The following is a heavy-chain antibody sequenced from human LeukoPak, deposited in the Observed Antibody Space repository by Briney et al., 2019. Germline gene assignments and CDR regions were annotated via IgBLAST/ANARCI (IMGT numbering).Heavy chain of an antibody. CDR1: GGSISSHY. CDR3: ARVSPEGYPAGYYYYYYMDV. J-gene: IGHJ6*03. CDR2: IYYSGST. D-gene: IGHD1-14*01. Sequence: SETLSLTCTVSGGSISSHYWSWIRQPPGKGLEWIGYIYYSGSTNYNPSLESRVTISVDTSKNQFSLKLSSVTAADTAVYYCARVSPEGYPAGYYYYYYMDVWGKGTTVTVSS. V-gene: IGHV4-59*11.